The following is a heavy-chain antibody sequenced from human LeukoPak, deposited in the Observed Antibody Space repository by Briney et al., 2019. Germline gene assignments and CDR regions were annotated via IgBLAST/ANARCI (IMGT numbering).Heavy chain of an antibody. CDR2: IYPGGSA. V-gene: IGHV4-4*09. Sequence: ASETLSLTCTVSGGSISTSYWSWIRQPPGKGLEWIGYIYPGGSANYYPSLESRGSISVDTSKNHFSLNLFSATDADAAGYYCARYNGPNYSSYYMDVWGKGTTVTVSS. D-gene: IGHD2-8*01. J-gene: IGHJ6*03. CDR3: ARYNGPNYSSYYMDV. CDR1: GGSISTSY.